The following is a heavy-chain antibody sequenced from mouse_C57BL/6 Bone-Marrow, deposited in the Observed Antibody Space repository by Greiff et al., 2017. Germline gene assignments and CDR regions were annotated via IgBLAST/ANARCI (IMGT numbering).Heavy chain of an antibody. V-gene: IGHV3-6*01. CDR2: ISYDGSN. J-gene: IGHJ2*01. D-gene: IGHD2-1*01. CDR3: ARDLLWSFDY. CDR1: GYSITSGYY. Sequence: DVQLVESGPGLVKPSQSLSLTCSVTGYSITSGYYWNWIRQFPGNKLEWMGYISYDGSNNYNPSLKNRISITRDTSKNQFFLKLNSVTTEDTATYYCARDLLWSFDYWGQGTTLTVSS.